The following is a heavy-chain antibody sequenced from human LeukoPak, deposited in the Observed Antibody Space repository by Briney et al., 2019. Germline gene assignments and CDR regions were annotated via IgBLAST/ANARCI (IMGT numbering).Heavy chain of an antibody. J-gene: IGHJ5*02. CDR2: VFYTGTT. D-gene: IGHD3-16*01. Sequence: NPSETLSLTCTVSGGSISNYYWSWIRQPPGKGLEWIGYVFYTGTTNYSPSLKSRVTISVDTSKDQFSLKLSSVTAADTAVYYCARGICGSYLSFDPWGQGTLVTVSS. CDR1: GGSISNYY. CDR3: ARGICGSYLSFDP. V-gene: IGHV4-59*01.